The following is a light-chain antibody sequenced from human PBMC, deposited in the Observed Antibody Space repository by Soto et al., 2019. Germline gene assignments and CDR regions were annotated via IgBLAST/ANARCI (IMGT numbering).Light chain of an antibody. CDR3: QHRFNWPWT. J-gene: IGKJ1*01. Sequence: EILLTQSPATLSLSPGERATLSCRASQSVIRYLARYQQRPGQAPRLLIYDASYRDTGIPARFSGSGSGTDFTLTISRLEPEDFEVYYCQHRFNWPWTFGQGTKVDIK. CDR2: DAS. V-gene: IGKV3-11*01. CDR1: QSVIRY.